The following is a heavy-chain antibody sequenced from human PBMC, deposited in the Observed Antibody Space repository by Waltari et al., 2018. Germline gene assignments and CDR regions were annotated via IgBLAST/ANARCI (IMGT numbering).Heavy chain of an antibody. CDR3: AKDVAPLISYYYDSSGYYSD. CDR1: GFTFSSYA. CDR2: IYSGGST. V-gene: IGHV3-23*03. D-gene: IGHD3-22*01. J-gene: IGHJ4*02. Sequence: EVQLLESGGGLVQPGGSLRLSCAASGFTFSSYAMSWVSQAPGKGLEWVSVIYSGGSTYYADSVKGRFTISRDNSKNTLYLQMNSLRAEDTAVYYCAKDVAPLISYYYDSSGYYSDWGQGTLVTVSS.